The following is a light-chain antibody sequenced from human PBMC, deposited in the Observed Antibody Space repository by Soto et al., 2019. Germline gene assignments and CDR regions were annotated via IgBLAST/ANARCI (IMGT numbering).Light chain of an antibody. J-gene: IGKJ4*01. CDR1: RNVSNR. CDR3: QQYYNWPVT. CDR2: GAS. V-gene: IGKV3-15*01. Sequence: EILMTQSPATLSVSPGETVTFSCRASRNVSNRLAWYQHKPGQAPRLLISGASNGATGIPPKFSGSGSGTEFTLTVDSLQSDDIAVYYCQQYYNWPVTFGGGTKVEIK.